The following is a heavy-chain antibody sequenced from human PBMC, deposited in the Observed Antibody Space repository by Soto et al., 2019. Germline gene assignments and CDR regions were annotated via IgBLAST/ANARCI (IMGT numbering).Heavy chain of an antibody. CDR3: ARQYYLWGSYRFYYFDY. CDR2: IYNSGGA. V-gene: IGHV4-39*01. Sequence: PSETLSLTCTVSGGSISSSTYYWGWIRQPPGKGLEWIGSIYNSGGAYYNPSLESRVTMSVDTSKNNFSLKLSSVTAADTAVYYCARQYYLWGSYRFYYFDYWGQGTPVTVSS. J-gene: IGHJ4*02. CDR1: GGSISSSTYY. D-gene: IGHD3-16*02.